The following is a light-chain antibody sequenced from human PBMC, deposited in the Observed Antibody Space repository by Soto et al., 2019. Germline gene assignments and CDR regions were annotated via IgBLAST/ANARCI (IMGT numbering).Light chain of an antibody. J-gene: IGKJ1*01. Sequence: EIVMTQSPATLSVSPGERATLSCRASQSVSSNLAWYQQKPGQAPRLLIYGASTRATGIPARFSGSGSGTEFTLTISSLRSEDFAVYYCQQYNNSPWTFGQGTMVEIK. CDR1: QSVSSN. CDR2: GAS. V-gene: IGKV3-15*01. CDR3: QQYNNSPWT.